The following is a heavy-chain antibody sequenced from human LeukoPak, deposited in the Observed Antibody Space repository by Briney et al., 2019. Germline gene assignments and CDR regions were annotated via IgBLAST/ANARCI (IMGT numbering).Heavy chain of an antibody. Sequence: PSETLSLTCTVSGGSITSYFWSWIRQPPGKGLEWIGYIYYRGSTTYNPSLKSRVTISVDTSKSQFSLKLSSVTAADTAVYYCARATPRSGYDFDNWGQGTLVTVSS. D-gene: IGHD5-12*01. J-gene: IGHJ4*02. V-gene: IGHV4-59*01. CDR3: ARATPRSGYDFDN. CDR2: IYYRGST. CDR1: GGSITSYF.